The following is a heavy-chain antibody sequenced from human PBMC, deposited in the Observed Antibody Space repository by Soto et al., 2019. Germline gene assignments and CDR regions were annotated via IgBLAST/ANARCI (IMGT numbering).Heavy chain of an antibody. Sequence: GGSLRLSCAASGFTFSSYSMNWVRQAPGTGLEWVSYISSSSSTIYYADSVKGRFTIPRDNAKNSLYLHMNSPRYEDTDGYYFAREKLIGGYPNGFDPWGQGTLVTVSS. CDR3: AREKLIGGYPNGFDP. CDR1: GFTFSSYS. J-gene: IGHJ5*02. CDR2: ISSSSSTI. D-gene: IGHD1-26*01. V-gene: IGHV3-48*02.